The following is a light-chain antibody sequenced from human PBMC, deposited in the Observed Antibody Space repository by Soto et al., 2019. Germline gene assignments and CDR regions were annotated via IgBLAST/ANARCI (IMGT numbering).Light chain of an antibody. CDR2: DTS. CDR1: QSVGSN. V-gene: IGKV3-15*01. J-gene: IGKJ1*01. CDR3: QQYNNWPPWT. Sequence: EIVMTQSPATLSVSPGERATVSCRASQSVGSNLAWYQQKPGQAPRLLIYDTSTRATGIPARFSGSGSGTEFTLTISSLQSEDFAVYYCQQYNNWPPWTFGQGTKVEIK.